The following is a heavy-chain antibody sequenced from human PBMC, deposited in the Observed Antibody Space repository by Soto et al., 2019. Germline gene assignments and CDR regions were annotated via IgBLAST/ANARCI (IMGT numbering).Heavy chain of an antibody. CDR3: ARDMPYAAGSLAGCDY. CDR2: IYHSGTT. V-gene: IGHV4-59*01. D-gene: IGHD1-26*01. CDR1: GDSITSSY. Sequence: PSETLSLTCTVSGDSITSSYWSWMRQPPGKTLEWIGYIYHSGTTTYNPSLKSRVSISVDTSKNQFSLRLTSVIAADTAVYYCARDMPYAAGSLAGCDYWGQGILVTVSS. J-gene: IGHJ4*02.